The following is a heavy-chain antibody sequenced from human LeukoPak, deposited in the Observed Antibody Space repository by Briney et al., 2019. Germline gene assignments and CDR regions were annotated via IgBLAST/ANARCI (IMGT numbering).Heavy chain of an antibody. J-gene: IGHJ5*02. Sequence: SETLSLTCAVYGGSFSGYYWSWIRQPPGKGLEWIGEIDHSGSTNYNPSLESRVTISVDTSKNQFSLKLSSVTAADTAVYYCARATNNYDFWSGYQFDPWGQGALVTVSS. V-gene: IGHV4-34*01. CDR1: GGSFSGYY. CDR3: ARATNNYDFWSGYQFDP. D-gene: IGHD3-3*01. CDR2: IDHSGST.